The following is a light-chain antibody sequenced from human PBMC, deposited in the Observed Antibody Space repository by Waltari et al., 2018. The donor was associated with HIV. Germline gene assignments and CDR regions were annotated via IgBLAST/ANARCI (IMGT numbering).Light chain of an antibody. Sequence: QSALTQPASVSGSPGQSITVSCSGSGSDLRSYDYVSWFQQHPDKATKLIIFHVNNRPSGISSRFSASKSGRTASLTISGLQPDDEADYFCCAYTSRGTWVFGGGTRVTVL. J-gene: IGLJ3*02. CDR3: CAYTSRGTWV. CDR2: HVN. CDR1: GSDLRSYDY. V-gene: IGLV2-14*03.